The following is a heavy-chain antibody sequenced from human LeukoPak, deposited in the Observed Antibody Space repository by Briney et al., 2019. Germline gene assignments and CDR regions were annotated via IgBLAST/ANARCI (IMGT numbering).Heavy chain of an antibody. D-gene: IGHD4-23*01. V-gene: IGHV4-31*03. CDR2: IYYSGST. Sequence: PSQTLSLTCTVSGGSISSGGYYWSWIRQHPGKGLEWIGYIYYSGSTYYNPSLKSRVTISVDTSKNQFSLKLSSVTAADTAVYYCARKILDYGGNSGSEGFDYWGQGTLVTVSS. CDR3: ARKILDYGGNSGSEGFDY. J-gene: IGHJ4*02. CDR1: GGSISSGGYY.